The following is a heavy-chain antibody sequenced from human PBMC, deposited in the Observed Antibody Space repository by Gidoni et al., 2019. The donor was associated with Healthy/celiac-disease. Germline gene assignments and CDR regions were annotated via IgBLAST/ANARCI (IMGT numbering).Heavy chain of an antibody. Sequence: QLQLQESGPGLVKPSETLSLTCTVSGGSISSSSYYWGWIRQPPGQGLEWIGSIYYSGSTYYNPSLKSRVTISVDTSKNQFSLKLSSVTAADTAVYYCARLEGSSGWYIYAFDIWGQGTMVTVSS. V-gene: IGHV4-39*01. CDR1: GGSISSSSYY. CDR2: IYYSGST. J-gene: IGHJ3*02. D-gene: IGHD6-19*01. CDR3: ARLEGSSGWYIYAFDI.